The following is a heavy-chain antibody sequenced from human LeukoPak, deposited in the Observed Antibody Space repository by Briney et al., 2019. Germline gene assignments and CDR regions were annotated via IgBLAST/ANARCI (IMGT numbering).Heavy chain of an antibody. D-gene: IGHD6-13*01. V-gene: IGHV3-30*18. Sequence: PGGSLRLSRAASGFTFSSYGMHWVRQAPGKGLEWVAVISYDGSNKYYADSVKGRFTISRDNSKNTLYLQMNSLRAEDTAVYYCAKDSDRSSWSRYYYYYYGMDVWGQGTTVTVSS. J-gene: IGHJ6*02. CDR1: GFTFSSYG. CDR3: AKDSDRSSWSRYYYYYYGMDV. CDR2: ISYDGSNK.